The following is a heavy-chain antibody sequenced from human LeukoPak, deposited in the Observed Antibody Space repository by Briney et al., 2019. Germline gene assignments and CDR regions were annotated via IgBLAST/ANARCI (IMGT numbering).Heavy chain of an antibody. Sequence: ASVKVSCKASGYTFTSYDINWVRQATGQGLEWMGWMNPNSGNTGYAQKFQGRVTMTRNTSISTAYMELSSLRSEDTAVYYCARRSGWYRKGVRRRWFDPWGQGTLVTVSS. V-gene: IGHV1-8*01. CDR1: GYTFTSYD. CDR2: MNPNSGNT. D-gene: IGHD6-19*01. J-gene: IGHJ5*02. CDR3: ARRSGWYRKGVRRRWFDP.